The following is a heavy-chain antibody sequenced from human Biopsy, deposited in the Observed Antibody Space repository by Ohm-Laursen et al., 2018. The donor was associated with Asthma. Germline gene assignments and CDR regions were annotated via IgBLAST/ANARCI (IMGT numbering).Heavy chain of an antibody. CDR2: IFFDGSNK. Sequence: SLRLSCSASGFTFHNYVMHWVRQAPGKGLEWVAGIFFDGSNKYYADSVKGRFTISRDNSKDTLYLQVNSLRGDDTAVYYCARGKTWGRSYYFDYWGQGTLVTVSA. D-gene: IGHD6-6*01. J-gene: IGHJ4*02. CDR1: GFTFHNYV. CDR3: ARGKTWGRSYYFDY. V-gene: IGHV3-30-3*01.